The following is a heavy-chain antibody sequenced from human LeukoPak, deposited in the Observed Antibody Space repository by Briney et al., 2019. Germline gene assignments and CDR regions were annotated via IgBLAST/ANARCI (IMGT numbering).Heavy chain of an antibody. J-gene: IGHJ4*02. CDR2: ISGSGGST. CDR3: AKGSRGDILTGYRN. Sequence: GGSLRLSCAASGFTFSNYGMGWVRQAPGKGLEWVSVISGSGGSTYYADSVKGRFTISRDNSKNTLYLQMNSLRAEDTAVYYCAKGSRGDILTGYRNWGQGTLVTVSS. V-gene: IGHV3-23*01. CDR1: GFTFSNYG. D-gene: IGHD3-9*01.